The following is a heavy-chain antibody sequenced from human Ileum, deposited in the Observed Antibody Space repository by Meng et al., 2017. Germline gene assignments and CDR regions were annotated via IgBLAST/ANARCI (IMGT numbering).Heavy chain of an antibody. CDR3: ARDRSNSRFYL. D-gene: IGHD1-26*01. CDR1: GDSITSYY. V-gene: IGHV4-59*01. Sequence: QGLLQGSGPGLVKPSGTLSLTCTVSGDSITSYYWSWIRQSPGKGLEWIGYVSYSGTTNYNPSLKSRVTISVDTSKTQFSLKLTSVTAADTAMYYCARDRSNSRFYLWGRGTLVTVSS. J-gene: IGHJ2*01. CDR2: VSYSGTT.